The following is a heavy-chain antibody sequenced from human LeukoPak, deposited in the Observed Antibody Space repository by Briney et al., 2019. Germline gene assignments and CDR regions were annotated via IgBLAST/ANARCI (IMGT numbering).Heavy chain of an antibody. CDR2: IKEDGSIK. V-gene: IGHV3-7*01. Sequence: GGSLRLSCAASGFTFSSYEMNWVRQAPGKGPEWVASIKEDGSIKYYVDSVKGRFTISRDNAKNSLYLQMSSLRAEDTAVYYCASFGILVSWGAFDIWGQGTMVTVSS. D-gene: IGHD5/OR15-5a*01. CDR1: GFTFSSYE. CDR3: ASFGILVSWGAFDI. J-gene: IGHJ3*02.